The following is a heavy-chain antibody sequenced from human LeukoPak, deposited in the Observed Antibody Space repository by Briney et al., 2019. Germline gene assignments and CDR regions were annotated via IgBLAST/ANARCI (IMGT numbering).Heavy chain of an antibody. CDR3: ARVEPNLGFTMVRGVILRDFVGY. CDR1: GDSISSSSYF. V-gene: IGHV4-39*07. D-gene: IGHD3-10*01. CDR2: IYFSGRT. Sequence: SETLSLTCNVSGDSISSSSYFWGWIRQPPGKGLEWIGSIYFSGRTYYNMSLKGRVIISIDTSKNQFSLKVNSVTAADTAVYYCARVEPNLGFTMVRGVILRDFVGYWGQGTLVTVSS. J-gene: IGHJ4*02.